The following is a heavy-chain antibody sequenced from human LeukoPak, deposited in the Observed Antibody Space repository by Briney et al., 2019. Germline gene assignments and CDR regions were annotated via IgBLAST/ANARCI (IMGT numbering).Heavy chain of an antibody. J-gene: IGHJ4*02. Sequence: PSETLSLTCTVSGGSASSYYWSWIRQPPGRGLEWIGYIYYSGSTNYNPSLKSRVTISVDTSQNQVSLRLRSVTAADTAVYYCARHAYYYDSRGYYLDSWGQGTLVTASS. D-gene: IGHD3-22*01. CDR1: GGSASSYY. V-gene: IGHV4-59*08. CDR3: ARHAYYYDSRGYYLDS. CDR2: IYYSGST.